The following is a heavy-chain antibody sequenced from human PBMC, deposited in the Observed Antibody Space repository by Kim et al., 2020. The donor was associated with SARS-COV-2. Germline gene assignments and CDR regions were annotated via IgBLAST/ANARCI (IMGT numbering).Heavy chain of an antibody. D-gene: IGHD5-12*01. J-gene: IGHJ4*02. CDR3: ARETRPYGGYFLDY. Sequence: GGSLRLSCAASGFTFSSYAMHWVRQAPGKGLEWVAVISYDGSNKYYADSVKGRFTISRDNSKNTLYLQMNSLRAEDTAVYYCARETRPYGGYFLDYWGQG. CDR2: ISYDGSNK. CDR1: GFTFSSYA. V-gene: IGHV3-30*04.